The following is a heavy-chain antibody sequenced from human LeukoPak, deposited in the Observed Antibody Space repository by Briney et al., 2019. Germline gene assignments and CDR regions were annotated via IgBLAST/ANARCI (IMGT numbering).Heavy chain of an antibody. CDR3: ARAGGFFSPFGY. J-gene: IGHJ4*02. CDR1: GGSISSGGYY. V-gene: IGHV4-31*03. CDR2: IYYSGST. D-gene: IGHD3-16*01. Sequence: PSQTLSLTCTISGGSISSGGYYWSWIRQHPGKGLEWIGYIYYSGSTYYNPSLKSRVTISVDTSKNQFSLKLSSVTAADTAVYYCARAGGFFSPFGYWGQGTLVTVSS.